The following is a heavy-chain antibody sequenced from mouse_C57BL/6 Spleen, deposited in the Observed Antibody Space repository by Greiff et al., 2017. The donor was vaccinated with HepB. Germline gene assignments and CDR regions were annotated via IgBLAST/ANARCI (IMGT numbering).Heavy chain of an antibody. D-gene: IGHD1-1*01. CDR1: GYTFTDYY. J-gene: IGHJ4*01. Sequence: QVQLQQSGAELVRPGASVKLSCKASGYTFTDYYINWVKQRPGQGLEWIARIYPGSGNTYYNEKFKGKATLTAEKSSSTAYMQLSSLTSEDSAVYFCAREGTLYRTGGAMDYWGQGTSVTVSS. CDR2: IYPGSGNT. V-gene: IGHV1-76*01. CDR3: AREGTLYRTGGAMDY.